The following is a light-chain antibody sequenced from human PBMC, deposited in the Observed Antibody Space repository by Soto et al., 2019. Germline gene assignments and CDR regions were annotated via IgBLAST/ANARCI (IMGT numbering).Light chain of an antibody. Sequence: DTEMTQSPSSVSASVGYRVTITCRASQAITSWLAWYQQKPGKAPKLLIYAASSLQSGVPSRFSGSGSGTDFTLTISSLQPEDFATYYCQQSYSTPPTFGQGTKVDIK. CDR1: QAITSW. CDR2: AAS. J-gene: IGKJ1*01. V-gene: IGKV1-12*01. CDR3: QQSYSTPPT.